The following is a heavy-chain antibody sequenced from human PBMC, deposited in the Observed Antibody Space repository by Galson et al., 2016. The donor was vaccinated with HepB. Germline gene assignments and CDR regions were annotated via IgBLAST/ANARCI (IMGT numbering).Heavy chain of an antibody. CDR3: ARESPSRDLGKSDY. V-gene: IGHV3-33*01. J-gene: IGHJ4*02. D-gene: IGHD2-21*02. CDR2: IWYDGSNE. CDR1: GFTFSNYG. Sequence: SLRLSCAASGFTFSNYGMHWVRQAPGKGLEWVAVIWYDGSNEYYADSVKGRFIISRDNSKNTLYLQMKSLRAEDTAVYYCARESPSRDLGKSDYWGQGTLVTVSS.